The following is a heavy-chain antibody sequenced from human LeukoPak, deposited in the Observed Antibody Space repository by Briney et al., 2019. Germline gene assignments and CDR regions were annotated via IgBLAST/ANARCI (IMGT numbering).Heavy chain of an antibody. CDR3: ARSYYKSFDY. J-gene: IGHJ4*02. V-gene: IGHV4-59*12. Sequence: SETLSLTCTVSGGSISNYYWNWIRQPPGKGLEWIGYIYYTGNTNYNPSLKSRVTISVDTSKNQFSLKLSSVTAADTAVYYCARSYYKSFDYWGQGTLVTVSS. CDR1: GGSISNYY. CDR2: IYYTGNT. D-gene: IGHD3-10*01.